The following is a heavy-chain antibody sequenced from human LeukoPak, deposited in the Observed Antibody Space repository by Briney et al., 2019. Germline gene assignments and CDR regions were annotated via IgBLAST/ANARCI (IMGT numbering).Heavy chain of an antibody. CDR1: GYRFTTYW. J-gene: IGHJ5*02. CDR3: ARHVNPDYCSSTSCSWFDP. Sequence: KPGESLKISCKASGYRFTTYWIGWVRQMSGKGLEWMGILYPGDSDTRYSPSFQGQVTISADRSIGTAYLQWSSLKASDTAMYYCARHVNPDYCSSTSCSWFDPWGQGTLVTVSS. CDR2: LYPGDSDT. D-gene: IGHD2-2*01. V-gene: IGHV5-51*01.